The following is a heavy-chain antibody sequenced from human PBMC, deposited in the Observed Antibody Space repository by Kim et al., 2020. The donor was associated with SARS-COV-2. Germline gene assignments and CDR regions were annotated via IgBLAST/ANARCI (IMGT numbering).Heavy chain of an antibody. D-gene: IGHD3-10*01. CDR1: GGSISGASYY. J-gene: IGHJ1*01. V-gene: IGHV4-31*03. CDR3: ARRAGVGGYCPFYF. CDR2: IYYTGDS. Sequence: SETLSLTCTVSGGSISGASYYWSWIRQYPGKGLEWLGYIYYTGDSYNNPSLKSRIVISVDTSKNQFSLKLSSLTAAATAAYYCARRAGVGGYCPFYFWG.